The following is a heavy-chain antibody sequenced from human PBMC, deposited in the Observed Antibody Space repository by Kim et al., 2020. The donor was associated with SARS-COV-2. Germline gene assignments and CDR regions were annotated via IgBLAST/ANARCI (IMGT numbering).Heavy chain of an antibody. D-gene: IGHD6-13*01. Sequence: GGSLRLSCAASGFTFSSYWMHWVRQAPGKGLVWVSRINSDGSSTSYADSVKGRFTISRDNAKNTLYLQMNSLRAEDTAVYYCAREGGSSSWPRSYYYGMDVWGQGTTVTVSS. V-gene: IGHV3-74*01. CDR3: AREGGSSSWPRSYYYGMDV. J-gene: IGHJ6*02. CDR2: INSDGSST. CDR1: GFTFSSYW.